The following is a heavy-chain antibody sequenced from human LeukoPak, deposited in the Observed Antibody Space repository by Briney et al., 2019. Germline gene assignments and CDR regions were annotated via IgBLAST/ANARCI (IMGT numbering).Heavy chain of an antibody. CDR2: IYSGNST. Sequence: GGSLRLSCAASGFTVSSKHVSWVRQAPGKGLEWVSVIYSGNSTYYADSVKGRFSISRDNSKNTLYLQMNSLRAEDTAVYYCARDSAYSSGWPPGWFDPWGQGTLVTVSS. CDR3: ARDSAYSSGWPPGWFDP. J-gene: IGHJ5*02. CDR1: GFTVSSKH. D-gene: IGHD6-19*01. V-gene: IGHV3-53*05.